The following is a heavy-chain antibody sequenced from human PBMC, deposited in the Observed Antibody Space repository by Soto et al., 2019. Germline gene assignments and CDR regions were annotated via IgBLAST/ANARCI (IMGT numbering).Heavy chain of an antibody. D-gene: IGHD3-3*01. J-gene: IGHJ6*03. CDR1: GGPCSGYC. CDR3: ARQRGVMPHYYYCMDV. V-gene: IGHV4-59*08. CDR2: IYSSGST. Sequence: PSETLSLTCAAHGGPCSGYCRRCLRHPPGEGLEWIWYIYSSGSTNYTPSLKCRVTISVDTSKNQFSLKLSSVTAADTAVYYCARQRGVMPHYYYCMDVWGKGTTVTAP.